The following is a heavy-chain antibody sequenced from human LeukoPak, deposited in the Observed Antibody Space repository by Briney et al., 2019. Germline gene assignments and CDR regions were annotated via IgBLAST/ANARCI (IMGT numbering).Heavy chain of an antibody. CDR1: GYTFTSYG. CDR3: AREASSGWPNFDY. D-gene: IGHD6-19*01. J-gene: IGHJ4*02. V-gene: IGHV1-18*01. CDR2: ISAYNGNT. Sequence: ASVKVSCTASGYTFTSYGISWVRQPPGQGLEWMGWISAYNGNTNYAQKFQGRVTMTRDTSTSTVYMELSSLRSEDTAVYYCAREASSGWPNFDYWGQGTLVTVSS.